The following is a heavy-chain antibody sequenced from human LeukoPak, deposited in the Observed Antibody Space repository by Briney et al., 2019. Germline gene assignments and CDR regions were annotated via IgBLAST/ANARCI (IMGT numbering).Heavy chain of an antibody. V-gene: IGHV1-46*01. Sequence: ASVKVSCKASGYTFTSYYMHWVRQAPGQGLEWMGIINPSGGSTSCAQKFQGRVTMTRDTSTSTVYMELSSLRSEDTAVYYCARDSPLKRSAYYDSSGYYFYPGRGSRVLFADWGQGTLVTVSS. CDR2: INPSGGST. D-gene: IGHD3-22*01. CDR3: ARDSPLKRSAYYDSSGYYFYPGRGSRVLFAD. CDR1: GYTFTSYY. J-gene: IGHJ4*02.